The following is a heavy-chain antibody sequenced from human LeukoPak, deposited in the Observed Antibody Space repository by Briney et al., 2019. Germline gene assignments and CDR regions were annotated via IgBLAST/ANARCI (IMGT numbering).Heavy chain of an antibody. J-gene: IGHJ5*02. CDR3: ARHGGLNWFDP. D-gene: IGHD3-16*01. V-gene: IGHV4-39*01. CDR1: GGTISSSSYY. Sequence: SETLSLTCTVSGGTISSSSYYWGWIRQPPGKGLEWIGSMYYSGSTYYNPSLKSRVTISADTSKNQFSLKLSSVTAADTAVYYCARHGGLNWFDPWGQGTLVTVSS. CDR2: MYYSGST.